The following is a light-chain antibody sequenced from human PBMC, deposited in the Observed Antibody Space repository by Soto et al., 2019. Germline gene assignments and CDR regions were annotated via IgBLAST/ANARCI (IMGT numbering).Light chain of an antibody. Sequence: DVVMTQTPLSLSVAPGQPASISCKSSQSLLHITGETFLFWYLQKPGQSPQLLIYEVSTRVSGVPDRFSGSGSGTDFTLEISRVETDDVGIYSCMQSTHLPPTFGQGTRLGIE. CDR3: MQSTHLPPT. CDR2: EVS. J-gene: IGKJ5*01. V-gene: IGKV2-29*03. CDR1: QSLLHITGETF.